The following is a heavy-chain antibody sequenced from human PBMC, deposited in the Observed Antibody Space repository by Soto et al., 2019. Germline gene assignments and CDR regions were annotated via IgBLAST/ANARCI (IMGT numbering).Heavy chain of an antibody. CDR1: GFTFSSYG. J-gene: IGHJ6*02. CDR3: AKDSTSGSYYYYYGMDV. V-gene: IGHV3-30*18. CDR2: ISYDGSNK. Sequence: GGSLRLSCAASGFTFSSYGMHWVRQAPGKGLEWVAVISYDGSNKYYADSVKGRFTISRDNSKNTLYLQMNSLRAEDTAVYYCAKDSTSGSYYYYYGMDVWGQGTTVTVYS. D-gene: IGHD1-26*01.